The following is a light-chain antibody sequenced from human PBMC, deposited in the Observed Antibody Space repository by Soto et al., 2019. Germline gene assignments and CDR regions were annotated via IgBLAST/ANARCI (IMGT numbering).Light chain of an antibody. V-gene: IGLV2-23*02. CDR3: CSFAGSRIFGV. CDR1: TSDVGGYNV. J-gene: IGLJ3*02. Sequence: QSVLTQPASVSGSPGQSITISCSGTTSDVGGYNVVSWYQQHPGKAPKLMIYEVTQRPSGVSNRFSGSKSGNTASLTISGLQAEDEADYYCCSFAGSRIFGVFGGGTKLTVL. CDR2: EVT.